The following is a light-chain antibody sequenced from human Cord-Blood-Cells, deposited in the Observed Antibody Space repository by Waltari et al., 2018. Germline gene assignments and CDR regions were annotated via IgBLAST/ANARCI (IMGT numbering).Light chain of an antibody. CDR2: AAS. V-gene: IGKV1-39*01. CDR3: QQSYSTPYT. CDR1: QSISSY. J-gene: IGKJ2*01. Sequence: DIQMTQSPSSLSASVGDRVTITCRARQSISSYLNWYQQKPGKAPKLLIYAASSLQSGVPSRFSGSGSETDFTLTISRLQPEDFATYYCQQSYSTPYTFGQGTKLEIK.